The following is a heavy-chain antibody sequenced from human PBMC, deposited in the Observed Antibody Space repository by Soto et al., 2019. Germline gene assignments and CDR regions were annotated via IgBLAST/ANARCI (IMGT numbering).Heavy chain of an antibody. CDR1: GFTVSSNY. Sequence: EVQLVESGGGLVQSGGSLRLSCAVSGFTVSSNYMSWVRQAPGKGLEWVSVIYSGGSTYYADSVKGRFTISRDNSKNTLYLHMNGLRAEDTAVYYCATGGGYGDSVLPFDHWGQGTLVTVSS. J-gene: IGHJ4*02. V-gene: IGHV3-66*01. CDR2: IYSGGST. D-gene: IGHD4-17*01. CDR3: ATGGGYGDSVLPFDH.